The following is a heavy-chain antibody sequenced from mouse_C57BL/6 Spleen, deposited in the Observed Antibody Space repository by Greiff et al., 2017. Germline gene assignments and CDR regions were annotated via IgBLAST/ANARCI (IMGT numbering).Heavy chain of an antibody. CDR3: ARALYGSSYFDY. D-gene: IGHD1-1*01. J-gene: IGHJ2*01. Sequence: EVKVVESGGGLVKPGGSLKLSCAASGFTFSSYAMSWVRQTPEKRLEWVATISDGGSYTYYPDNVKGRFTISRDNAKNNLYLQMSHLKSEDTAMYYCARALYGSSYFDYWGQGTTLTVSS. CDR1: GFTFSSYA. V-gene: IGHV5-4*03. CDR2: ISDGGSYT.